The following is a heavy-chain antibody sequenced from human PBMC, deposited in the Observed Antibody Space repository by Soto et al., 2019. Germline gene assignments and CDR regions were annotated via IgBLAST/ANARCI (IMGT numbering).Heavy chain of an antibody. V-gene: IGHV4-34*01. J-gene: IGHJ6*03. Sequence: WTWIRQTPGKGLEWNGEINDSGNINYNPSLKSRVTILVDTAKKQISLKLSSVTAADTAVYYCARGLILWFGELSRRGGYYYYMDVWGKGTTVTVSS. CDR3: ARGLILWFGELSRRGGYYYYMDV. D-gene: IGHD3-10*01. CDR2: INDSGNI.